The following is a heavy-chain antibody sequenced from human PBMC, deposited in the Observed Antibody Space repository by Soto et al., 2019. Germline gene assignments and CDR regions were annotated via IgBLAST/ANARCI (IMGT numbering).Heavy chain of an antibody. CDR1: GFIVSTNH. V-gene: IGHV3-53*01. Sequence: EVQLVESGGGLIQPGGSLRLSCAASGFIVSTNHMIWVRQAPGKGLEWVSIIYSGGSTYYADSVKGRFTISRDNSKNTLYLQMNILRAEDTAVYYCVRSQGARGSLDVWGQGTTVTVSS. CDR3: VRSQGARGSLDV. CDR2: IYSGGST. D-gene: IGHD3-10*01. J-gene: IGHJ6*02.